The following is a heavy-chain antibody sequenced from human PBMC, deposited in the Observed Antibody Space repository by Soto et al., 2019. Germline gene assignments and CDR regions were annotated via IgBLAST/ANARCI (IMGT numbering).Heavy chain of an antibody. CDR2: IYYSGST. CDR3: AKGGSGSYSNAFDI. J-gene: IGHJ3*02. V-gene: IGHV4-39*01. CDR1: GGSISSSSYY. D-gene: IGHD3-10*01. Sequence: QLQLQESGPGLVKPSETLSLTCTVSGGSISSSSYYWGWIRQPPGKGLEWIGSIYYSGSTYYNPSLKSRVTIAVDTSKNRFSLKLSSGTAADTAVYYCAKGGSGSYSNAFDIWGQGTMVTVSS.